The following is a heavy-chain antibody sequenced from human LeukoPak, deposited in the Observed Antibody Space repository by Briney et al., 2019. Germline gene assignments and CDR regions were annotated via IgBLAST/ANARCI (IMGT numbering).Heavy chain of an antibody. V-gene: IGHV4-61*01. CDR1: GGSITSSSYY. Sequence: PSETLSLTCAVSGGSITSSSYYWSWIRQPPGKGLEWIGYIYYSGSTNYNPSLKSRVTISVDTSKNQFSLKLSSVTAADTAVYYCARDRSGDYGDNWFDPWGQGTLVTVSS. J-gene: IGHJ5*02. D-gene: IGHD4-17*01. CDR3: ARDRSGDYGDNWFDP. CDR2: IYYSGST.